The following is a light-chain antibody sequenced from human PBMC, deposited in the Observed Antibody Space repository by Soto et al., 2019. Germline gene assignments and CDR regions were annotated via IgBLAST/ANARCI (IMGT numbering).Light chain of an antibody. CDR2: GAS. CDR1: QSVNNN. Sequence: EIVMTQSPATLSVSPGERATLSCRASQSVNNNLAWYQQKPGQAPRLLIYGASTRATGIPARFSGSGSGTELTLSISSLQSEDFAIYCCQQYNNWPSYTFGLGTKLEIK. CDR3: QQYNNWPSYT. J-gene: IGKJ2*01. V-gene: IGKV3-15*01.